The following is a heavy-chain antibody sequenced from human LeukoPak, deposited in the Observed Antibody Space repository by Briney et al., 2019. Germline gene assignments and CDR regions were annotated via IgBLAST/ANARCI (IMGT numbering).Heavy chain of an antibody. Sequence: PSETLSLTCTVSGGSISRYYWSWIRQSPVKGLEWIGYISYTGSTRYKSSLKSRVVLSVDTSKNQLSLRLTSVSAADTALYYCARGLVPAAEPDAFDIWGQGTMVTVSS. CDR3: ARGLVPAAEPDAFDI. CDR2: ISYTGST. J-gene: IGHJ3*02. V-gene: IGHV4-59*01. D-gene: IGHD2-2*01. CDR1: GGSISRYY.